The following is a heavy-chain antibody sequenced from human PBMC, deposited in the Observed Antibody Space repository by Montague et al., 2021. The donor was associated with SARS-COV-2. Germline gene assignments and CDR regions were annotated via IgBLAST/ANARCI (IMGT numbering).Heavy chain of an antibody. CDR3: ATESAPGVGGIVIYAFEI. J-gene: IGHJ3*02. V-gene: IGHV1-8*01. CDR1: GYTFTSYD. D-gene: IGHD3-10*01. Sequence: SVKVSCKASGYTFTSYDINWVRQATGQGLEWMGWMNPNSGNTIYAQKFQGRVTMTEDTSTDTAYLELNSLTSEDTALYFCATESAPGVGGIVIYAFEIWGQGTMVTVSS. CDR2: MNPNSGNT.